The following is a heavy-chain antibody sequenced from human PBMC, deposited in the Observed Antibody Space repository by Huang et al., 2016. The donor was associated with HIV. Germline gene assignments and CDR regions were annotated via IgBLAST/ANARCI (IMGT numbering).Heavy chain of an antibody. J-gene: IGHJ5*02. V-gene: IGHV5-51*01. Sequence: EVQLVQSGAEVRKPGESLRISCKTSGSKFSSYWIAWVRQTPGRGREWMGSIGPEASRTRFRLSFERQVSTSVDKVNNTACLKWGGLTASDSALYFFTRLFAELESFYTSLYRGGTHSCFDPWGQGTLVIVS. CDR3: TRLFAELESFYTSLYRGGTHSCFDP. D-gene: IGHD3-10*01. CDR2: IGPEASRT. CDR1: GSKFSSYW.